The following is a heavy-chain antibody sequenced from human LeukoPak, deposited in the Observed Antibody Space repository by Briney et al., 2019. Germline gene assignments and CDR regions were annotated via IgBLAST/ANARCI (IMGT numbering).Heavy chain of an antibody. CDR3: ARGVAAVHFDY. V-gene: IGHV3-30*03. Sequence: GGSLRLSCAASGFTFSSYGMHWVRQAPGKGLEWVAVISYDGSNKYYADSVKGRFTISRDNSKNTLYLQMNSLRAEDTAVYYCARGVAAVHFDYWGQGTLVTVSS. D-gene: IGHD6-13*01. CDR2: ISYDGSNK. J-gene: IGHJ4*02. CDR1: GFTFSSYG.